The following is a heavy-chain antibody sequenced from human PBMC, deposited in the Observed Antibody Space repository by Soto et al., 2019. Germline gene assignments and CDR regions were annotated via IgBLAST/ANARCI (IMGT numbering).Heavy chain of an antibody. CDR1: GGTFSSYA. Sequence: QVQLVQSGAEVRQPASSVKVSCKTSGGTFSSYAISWVRQAPGQGLEWMGGIVPIVDTSTYAQKFQGRVTITADGSPSTSYMELSRLRSDDTALYYWVRVVAIPGYPDNWGQGTLVTASS. J-gene: IGHJ4*02. CDR2: IVPIVDTS. CDR3: VRVVAIPGYPDN. V-gene: IGHV1-69*12. D-gene: IGHD5-12*01.